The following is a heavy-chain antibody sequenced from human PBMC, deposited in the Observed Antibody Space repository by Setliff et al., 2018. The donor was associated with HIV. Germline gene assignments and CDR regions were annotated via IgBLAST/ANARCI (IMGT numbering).Heavy chain of an antibody. CDR3: VRDKWLVPDTFDI. J-gene: IGHJ3*02. CDR1: GFTFSRYG. Sequence: PGGSLRLSCAASGFTFSRYGMHWVRQAPGKGLEWVSSISSSSTYTFYADSVKGRFTISRDNAKNSLYLQMNSLRAEDMALYYCVRDKWLVPDTFDIWGQGTMVTVSS. D-gene: IGHD6-19*01. V-gene: IGHV3-21*04. CDR2: ISSSSTYT.